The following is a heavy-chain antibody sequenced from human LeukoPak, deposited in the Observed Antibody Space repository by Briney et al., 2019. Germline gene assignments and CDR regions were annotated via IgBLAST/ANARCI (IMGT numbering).Heavy chain of an antibody. J-gene: IGHJ4*02. V-gene: IGHV3-48*01. CDR1: GFTFSSYS. CDR3: ARDQGGGTSY. CDR2: ISSLSGTI. Sequence: GGSLRLSCAASGFTFSSYSMDWVRQALGEGLEWVSYISSLSGTIYYADSVKGRFTISRDNAKNSLYLQMDSLRAEDTAVYYCARDQGGGTSYWGQGTLVTVSS. D-gene: IGHD1-26*01.